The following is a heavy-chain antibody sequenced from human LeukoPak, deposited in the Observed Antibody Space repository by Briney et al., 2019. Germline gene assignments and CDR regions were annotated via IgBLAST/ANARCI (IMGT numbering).Heavy chain of an antibody. D-gene: IGHD6-6*01. CDR3: ARGAARVYYYMDV. V-gene: IGHV4-61*02. CDR1: GGSISSGSYY. CDR2: IYTSGST. Sequence: PSQTLSLTCTVSGGSISSGSYYWSWIRQPAGKGLEWIGRIYTSGSTNYNPPLKSRVTISVDTSKNQFSLKLSSVTAADTAVYYCARGAARVYYYMDVWGKGTTVTVSS. J-gene: IGHJ6*03.